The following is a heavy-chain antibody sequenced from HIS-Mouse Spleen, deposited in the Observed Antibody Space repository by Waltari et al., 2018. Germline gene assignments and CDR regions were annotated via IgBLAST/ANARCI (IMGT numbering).Heavy chain of an antibody. Sequence: QLQLQESGPGLVKPSETLSLTCTVSGGSISSSSYYWGWIRQPPGKGLEWIGSNYYSWSTSYNPSLKRRVTISVDTSKNQFSLKLSSVTAADTAVYYCAREIPYSSSWYDWYFDLWGRGTLVTVSS. CDR2: NYYSWST. CDR3: AREIPYSSSWYDWYFDL. J-gene: IGHJ2*01. CDR1: GGSISSSSYY. V-gene: IGHV4-39*07. D-gene: IGHD6-13*01.